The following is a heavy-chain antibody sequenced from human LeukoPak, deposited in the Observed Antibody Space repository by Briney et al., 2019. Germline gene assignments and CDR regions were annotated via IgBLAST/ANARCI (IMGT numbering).Heavy chain of an antibody. V-gene: IGHV1-18*01. CDR1: GSTFTSYG. CDR2: ISAYNGNT. D-gene: IGHD1-26*01. J-gene: IGHJ4*02. Sequence: ASVKVSCKAAGSTFTSYGISWVRQAPGQGLEWMGWISAYNGNTNYAQKLQGRVTMTTDTSTSTAYMELRSLRSDDTAVYYCARGHSGSYYFGFDYWGQGTLVTVSS. CDR3: ARGHSGSYYFGFDY.